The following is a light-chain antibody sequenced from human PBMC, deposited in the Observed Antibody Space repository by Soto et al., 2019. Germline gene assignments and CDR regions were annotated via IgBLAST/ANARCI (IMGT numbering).Light chain of an antibody. J-gene: IGKJ1*01. Sequence: ETVMTQSPVILSVSPADTATLSCRASQTVTINLAWYQQKPGQAPRLLIYGASNRATGVPARFSGSGSGTDFTLTISSLQSEDFAIYYCQQYNDWPQTFGQGTRVEIK. CDR1: QTVTIN. CDR2: GAS. V-gene: IGKV3-15*01. CDR3: QQYNDWPQT.